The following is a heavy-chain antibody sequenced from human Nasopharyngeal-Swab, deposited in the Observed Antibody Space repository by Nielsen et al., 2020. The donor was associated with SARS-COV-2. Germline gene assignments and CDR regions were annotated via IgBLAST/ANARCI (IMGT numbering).Heavy chain of an antibody. V-gene: IGHV3-64*01. CDR3: ARAGGLTGFIDY. CDR1: GFTFSSYA. Sequence: GSLRLSCAASGFTFSSYAMHWVRQAPGKGLEYVSAISSNGDSTYYANSVKGRFTISRDNSKNTLYLQMGSLRAEDMAVYYCARAGGLTGFIDYWGQGTLVTVSS. J-gene: IGHJ4*02. D-gene: IGHD1-20*01. CDR2: ISSNGDST.